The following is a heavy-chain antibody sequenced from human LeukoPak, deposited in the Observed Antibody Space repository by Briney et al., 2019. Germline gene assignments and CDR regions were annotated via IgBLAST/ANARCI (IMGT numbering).Heavy chain of an antibody. CDR2: IWYDGSNK. CDR3: AKDPTAAGTCRSRGSTSYFDY. J-gene: IGHJ4*02. CDR1: GFTFSSYG. D-gene: IGHD6-13*01. Sequence: GGSLRLSCAASGFTFSSYGMHWVRQAPGKGLEWVAVIWYDGSNKYYADSVKGRFTISRDNSKNTLYLQMNSLRAEDTAVYYCAKDPTAAGTCRSRGSTSYFDYWGQGTLVTVSS. V-gene: IGHV3-33*06.